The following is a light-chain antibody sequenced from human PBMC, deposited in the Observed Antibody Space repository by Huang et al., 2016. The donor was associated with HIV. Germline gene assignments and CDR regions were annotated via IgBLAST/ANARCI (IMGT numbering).Light chain of an antibody. V-gene: IGKV3-20*01. J-gene: IGKJ1*01. CDR1: QSVSSSY. CDR3: QQYGSSRSGT. CDR2: GAS. Sequence: EIVLTQSPGTLSLSPGERATLSCRASQSVSSSYLAWYQQKPGQAPRLFIYGASSRATGIPDRFSGSWSGTDFTLTISRLEPEDFAVYYCQQYGSSRSGTFGQGTKVEIK.